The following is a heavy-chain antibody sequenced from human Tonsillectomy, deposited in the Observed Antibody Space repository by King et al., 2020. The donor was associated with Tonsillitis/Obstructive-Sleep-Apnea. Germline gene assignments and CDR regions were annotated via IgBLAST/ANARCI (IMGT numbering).Heavy chain of an antibody. Sequence: VQLQQWGAGLLKPSETLSLTCAVYGGSFSGYYWSWIRQPPGKGLEWIGEINHSGSTNYNPSLKSRVTISVDTSKNQFSLKLSSVTAADTAVYYWARGPNSNSSWYNYWGQGTLVTVSS. CDR3: ARGPNSNSSWYNY. CDR1: GGSFSGYY. D-gene: IGHD6-13*01. J-gene: IGHJ4*02. V-gene: IGHV4-34*01. CDR2: INHSGST.